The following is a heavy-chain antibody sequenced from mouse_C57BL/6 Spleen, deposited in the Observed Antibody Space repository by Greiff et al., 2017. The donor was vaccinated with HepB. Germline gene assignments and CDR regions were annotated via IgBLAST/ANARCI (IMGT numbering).Heavy chain of an antibody. J-gene: IGHJ4*01. Sequence: EVQLQQSGPVLVKPGASVKMSCKASGYTFTDYYMNWVKQSHGKSLEWIGVINPYNGGTSYNQKFKGKATLTVVKSSSTAYMELNSMTSEDSAVYYCARRDYAMDYWGQGTSVTVSS. V-gene: IGHV1-19*01. CDR1: GYTFTDYY. CDR2: INPYNGGT. CDR3: ARRDYAMDY.